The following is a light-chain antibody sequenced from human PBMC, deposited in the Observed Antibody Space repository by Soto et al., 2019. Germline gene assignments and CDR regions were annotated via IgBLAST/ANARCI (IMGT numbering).Light chain of an antibody. CDR3: QQYYNPPWT. CDR1: QMVFYSSNSENY. CDR2: WAS. V-gene: IGKV4-1*01. J-gene: IGKJ1*01. Sequence: DIMMTQPPDSLPVSLGGRATITCTSGQMVFYSSNSENYLDWYQQKAGQPPNLLIYWASTRESGVPDRFSGSGSGTDFTLTISSLQAEDVAVYYCQQYYNPPWTFGQGTKVDIK.